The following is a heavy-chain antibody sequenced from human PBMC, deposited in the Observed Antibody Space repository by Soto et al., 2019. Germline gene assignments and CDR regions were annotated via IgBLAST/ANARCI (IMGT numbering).Heavy chain of an antibody. CDR3: ARIATGTSAPNKFDY. V-gene: IGHV4-4*07. J-gene: IGHJ4*02. CDR2: IYTSGST. Sequence: SSETLSLTCTVSGGSISSYYWSWIRQPAGKGLEWIGRIYTSGSTNYNPSLKSRVTMSVDTSKNQFSLKLSSVTAADTAVYYCARIATGTSAPNKFDYWGQGTLVTVSS. CDR1: GGSISSYY. D-gene: IGHD1-1*01.